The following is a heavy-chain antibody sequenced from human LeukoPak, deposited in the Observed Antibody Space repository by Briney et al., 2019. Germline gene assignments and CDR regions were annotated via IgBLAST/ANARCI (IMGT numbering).Heavy chain of an antibody. J-gene: IGHJ4*02. Sequence: PSETLSLTCTVSGGSISSSSYYWGWIRQPPGKGLEWIGSIYHSGSTYYNPSLKSRVTISVDTSKNQFSLKLSSVTAADTAVYSCARIISDFGGVIVWGQGGLVTVSS. CDR2: IYHSGST. V-gene: IGHV4-39*01. CDR1: GGSISSSSYY. CDR3: ARIISDFGGVIV. D-gene: IGHD3-16*02.